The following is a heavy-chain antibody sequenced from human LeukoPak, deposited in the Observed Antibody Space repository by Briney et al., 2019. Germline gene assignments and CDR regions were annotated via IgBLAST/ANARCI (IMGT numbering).Heavy chain of an antibody. CDR1: GFTFSSYA. CDR3: ARVGYDRGLTYYFDY. D-gene: IGHD3-22*01. Sequence: TGGSLRLSCAASGFTFSSYAMHWVRQAPGKGLEYVSAISSNGGSTYYANSVNGRFTISRDNSKNTLYLQMGSLRAEDMAVYYCARVGYDRGLTYYFDYWGQGTLVTVSS. J-gene: IGHJ4*02. CDR2: ISSNGGST. V-gene: IGHV3-64*01.